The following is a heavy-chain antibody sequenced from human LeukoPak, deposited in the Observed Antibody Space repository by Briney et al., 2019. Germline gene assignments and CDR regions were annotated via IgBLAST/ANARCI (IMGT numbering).Heavy chain of an antibody. CDR1: GFTFSSYA. Sequence: GGSLRLSCAASGFTFSSYAMSWVRQAPGKGLEWVSAISGSGGSTYYADSVKGRFTISRDNSKNTLYLQMNSLRAEDTAVYYCARDERLLSFLKWGQGTLVTVSS. D-gene: IGHD3-3*01. V-gene: IGHV3-23*01. J-gene: IGHJ4*02. CDR2: ISGSGGST. CDR3: ARDERLLSFLK.